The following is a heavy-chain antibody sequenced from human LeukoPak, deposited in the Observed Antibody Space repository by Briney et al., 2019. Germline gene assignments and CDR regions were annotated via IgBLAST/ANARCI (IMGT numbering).Heavy chain of an antibody. CDR1: GFTFSSYG. CDR3: AKYRSNTYYYDSSGYD. D-gene: IGHD3-22*01. Sequence: GGSLRLSCAASGFTFSSYGMSWVRQAPGKGPEWVSAISGSGGSTYYANSVKGRFTISRDNSKNTLYLQMNSLRAEDTAVYYCAKYRSNTYYYDSSGYDWGQGTLVTVSS. CDR2: ISGSGGST. J-gene: IGHJ4*02. V-gene: IGHV3-23*01.